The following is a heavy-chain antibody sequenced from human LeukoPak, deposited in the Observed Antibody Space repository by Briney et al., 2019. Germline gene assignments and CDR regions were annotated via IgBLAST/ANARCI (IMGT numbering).Heavy chain of an antibody. J-gene: IGHJ4*02. V-gene: IGHV3-30*18. CDR3: AKGGGYESAGDY. Sequence: PGRSLRLSCAASGFTFSSYGMHWVRQAPGKGLEWVAVISYDGSNKYYADSVKGRFTISRDNSKNTLYLQMNSLRAEDTAVYYCAKGGGYESAGDYWGQGALSPSPQ. D-gene: IGHD5-12*01. CDR1: GFTFSSYG. CDR2: ISYDGSNK.